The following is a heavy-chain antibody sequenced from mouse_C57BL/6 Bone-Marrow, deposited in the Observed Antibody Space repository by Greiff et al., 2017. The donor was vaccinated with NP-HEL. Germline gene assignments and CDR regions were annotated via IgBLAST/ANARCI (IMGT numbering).Heavy chain of an antibody. D-gene: IGHD2-3*01. CDR3: ATQIDDGYYFDY. CDR2: INPNNGGT. V-gene: IGHV1-18*01. CDR1: GYTFTDYN. Sequence: VQLQQSGPELVKPGASVKIPCTASGYTFTDYNMDWVKQSHGQSLEWIGDINPNNGGTIYNQKFKGKATLTVDKSSRTAYMELRSLTSEDTAVYYCATQIDDGYYFDYWGQGTTLTVSS. J-gene: IGHJ2*01.